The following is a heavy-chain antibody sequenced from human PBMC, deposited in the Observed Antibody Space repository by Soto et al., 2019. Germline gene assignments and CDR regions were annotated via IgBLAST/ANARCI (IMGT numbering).Heavy chain of an antibody. CDR3: ARWVEVSLDYFDS. Sequence: PSETLSLTCTVSGGSISSYYWSWIRQPPGKGLEWIGYIYYSGSTNYNPSLKSRVTISVDRSKNQFSLKLSSVTAADTAVYYCARWVEVSLDYFDSWGQGTPVTVSS. CDR1: GGSISSYY. D-gene: IGHD2-15*01. J-gene: IGHJ4*02. V-gene: IGHV4-59*01. CDR2: IYYSGST.